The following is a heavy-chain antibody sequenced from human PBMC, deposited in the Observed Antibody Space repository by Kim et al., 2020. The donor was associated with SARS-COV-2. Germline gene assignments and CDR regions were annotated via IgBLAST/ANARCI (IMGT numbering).Heavy chain of an antibody. CDR3: ARDKEGFDI. Sequence: GDTYYPGSVKGRFTISRENAKNSLYLQMNSLRAGDTAVYYCARDKEGFDIWGQGTMVTVSS. J-gene: IGHJ3*02. CDR2: GDT. V-gene: IGHV3-13*01.